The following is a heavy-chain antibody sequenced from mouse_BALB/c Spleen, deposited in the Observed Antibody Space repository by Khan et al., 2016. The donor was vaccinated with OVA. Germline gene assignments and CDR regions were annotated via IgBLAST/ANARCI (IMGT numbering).Heavy chain of an antibody. CDR1: GYTFPEYT. J-gene: IGHJ4*01. CDR3: ARDAGRY. Sequence: EVQLQESGPELVKPSASVTISCKTSGYTFPEYTVHWVKQSLGKSLDWIGVINPKNGGTDYNQKFKSKATLTVDKSSSTAYMEFRSLTSDDAAVYYCARDAGRYWGQGTSVTVAS. V-gene: IGHV1-18*01. CDR2: INPKNGGT.